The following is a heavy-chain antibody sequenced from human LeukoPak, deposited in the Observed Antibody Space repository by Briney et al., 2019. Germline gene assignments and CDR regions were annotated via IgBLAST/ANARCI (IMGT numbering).Heavy chain of an antibody. CDR1: GGSISSYY. J-gene: IGHJ4*02. CDR2: VYHSGSTT. CDR3: GSGYSYGYDY. D-gene: IGHD5-18*01. V-gene: IGHV4-59*12. Sequence: PSETLSLTCNVSGGSISSYYCSWIRQPPGKGLEWIGYVYHSGSTTNYNPSLKSRVTISVDTSKNQFSLKLSSVTAADTAVYYCGSGYSYGYDYWGQGTLVTVSS.